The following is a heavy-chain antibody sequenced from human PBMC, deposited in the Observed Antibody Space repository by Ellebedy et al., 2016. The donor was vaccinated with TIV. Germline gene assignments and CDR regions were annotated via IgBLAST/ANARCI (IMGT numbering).Heavy chain of an antibody. CDR2: IYQDCSFQ. J-gene: IGHJ5*02. D-gene: IGHD4-17*01. Sequence: GESLKISCTASGFSFRSYWMSWVRQAPGKGLEWVANIYQDCSFQYYLDSVKGRFTISRDNANKSLFLQMNSLRVEDTAVYYCARRGSYGDYAVQVNSWFDTWGQGTLVSVSS. CDR1: GFSFRSYW. V-gene: IGHV3-7*01. CDR3: ARRGSYGDYAVQVNSWFDT.